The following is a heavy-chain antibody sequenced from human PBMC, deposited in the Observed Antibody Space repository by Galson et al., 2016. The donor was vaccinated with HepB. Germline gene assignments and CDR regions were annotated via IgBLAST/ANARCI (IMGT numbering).Heavy chain of an antibody. CDR3: ARPLYYYSSGYHQYFQY. CDR2: ITPRSSSA. J-gene: IGHJ1*01. V-gene: IGHV3-48*02. CDR1: GFTFNSYS. D-gene: IGHD3-22*01. Sequence: SLRLSCAASGFTFNSYSMNWVRQAPGKGLEWVSYITPRSSSAHYADSVKGRFIISRDNAKNSLYLQMDSLRDEDTAVYYCARPLYYYSSGYHQYFQYWGQGTLVTASS.